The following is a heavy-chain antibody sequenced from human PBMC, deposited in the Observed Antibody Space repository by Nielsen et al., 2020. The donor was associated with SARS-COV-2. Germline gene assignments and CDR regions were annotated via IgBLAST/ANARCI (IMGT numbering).Heavy chain of an antibody. V-gene: IGHV4-31*03. CDR1: GGSISSGGYY. D-gene: IGHD2-15*01. CDR3: ASGYCSGGSCYSGYFQH. Sequence: LRLSCTVSGGSISSGGYYCSWIRQHPGKGLEWIGYIYYSGSTYYNPSLKSRVTISVDTSKNQFSLKLSSVTAADTAVYYCASGYCSGGSCYSGYFQHWGQGTLVTVSS. CDR2: IYYSGST. J-gene: IGHJ1*01.